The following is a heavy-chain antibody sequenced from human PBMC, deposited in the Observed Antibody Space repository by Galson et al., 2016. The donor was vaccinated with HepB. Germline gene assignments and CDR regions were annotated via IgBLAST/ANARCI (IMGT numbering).Heavy chain of an antibody. Sequence: SVKVSCKASGGTFRNYAISWVRQAPGQGLEWMGGIIPMYGTPNYAQKFQGRVTITADESTSTAYMELSSPGSEDTAVYYCARGGDTRGWYEILLWGQGTLVTVSS. V-gene: IGHV1-69*13. CDR1: GGTFRNYA. J-gene: IGHJ4*02. D-gene: IGHD6-19*01. CDR3: ARGGDTRGWYEILL. CDR2: IIPMYGTP.